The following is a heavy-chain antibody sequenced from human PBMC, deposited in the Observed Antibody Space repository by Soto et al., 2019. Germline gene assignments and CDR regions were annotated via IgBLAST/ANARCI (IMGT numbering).Heavy chain of an antibody. Sequence: QVPLVQSGAEVKKPGASVKVSCKASGYTFTSYAMHWVRQAPGQRLEWMGWINAGNGNTKYSQKFQGRVTITRDTSASTAYMELSSLRSEDTAVYYCARDAHYCSGGSCERPHFDYWGQGTLVTVSS. V-gene: IGHV1-3*01. CDR3: ARDAHYCSGGSCERPHFDY. CDR2: INAGNGNT. J-gene: IGHJ4*02. D-gene: IGHD2-15*01. CDR1: GYTFTSYA.